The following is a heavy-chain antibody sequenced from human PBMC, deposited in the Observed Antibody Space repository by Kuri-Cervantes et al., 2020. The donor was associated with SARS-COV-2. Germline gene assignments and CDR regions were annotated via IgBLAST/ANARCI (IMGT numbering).Heavy chain of an antibody. CDR2: ILYDGSNK. D-gene: IGHD2-2*01. V-gene: IGHV3-30*03. J-gene: IGHJ6*02. CDR1: GFTFSNSG. Sequence: GGSLRLSCAASGFTFSNSGMHWVRQAPGKGLEWLGVILYDGSNKYYGDPVKGRFTISRDNSKNTLYLQMNSLGAEDTAVYYCARVRKYCSSTSCYPAYYYGMDVWGQGTTVTVSS. CDR3: ARVRKYCSSTSCYPAYYYGMDV.